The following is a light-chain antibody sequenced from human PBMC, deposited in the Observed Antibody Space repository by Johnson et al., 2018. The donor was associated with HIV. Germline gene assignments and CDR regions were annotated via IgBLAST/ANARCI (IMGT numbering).Light chain of an antibody. V-gene: IGLV1-51*02. CDR3: GTWHSSLRAGV. CDR1: SSNIGNNY. CDR2: ENN. Sequence: QSVLTQPPSVSAAPGQKLTISCSGSSSNIGNNYVSWYQQLPGTAPKLLIYENNKRPSGIPDRFSGSRSGTSATLGITGLQTWDEAGYYCGTWHSSLRAGVFGTGTKVTV. J-gene: IGLJ1*01.